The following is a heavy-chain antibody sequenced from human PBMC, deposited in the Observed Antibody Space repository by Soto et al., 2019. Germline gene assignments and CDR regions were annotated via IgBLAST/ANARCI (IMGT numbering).Heavy chain of an antibody. Sequence: QVQLQQWGAGLLKPSETLSLTCAVYGGSFSGYYWSWIRQPPGKGLEWIGEINHSGSTNYNPSLKSRVTISVDTSKNQFSLKLSSVTAADTAVYYCARSIAVAEVPGYWGQGTLVTVSS. D-gene: IGHD6-19*01. J-gene: IGHJ4*02. CDR1: GGSFSGYY. V-gene: IGHV4-34*01. CDR3: ARSIAVAEVPGY. CDR2: INHSGST.